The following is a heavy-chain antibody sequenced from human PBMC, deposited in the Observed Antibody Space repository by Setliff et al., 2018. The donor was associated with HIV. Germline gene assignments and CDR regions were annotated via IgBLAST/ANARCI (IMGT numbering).Heavy chain of an antibody. Sequence: QSGGSLRLSCAASGFTFSNYAMTWVRQAPGTGLECVSAISGGGGITYYADSVKGRFTISRDNSKNTLFLQLNTLRPDDTGVYYCASARIPTGGTSTSFDYWGQGTQVTVSS. J-gene: IGHJ4*02. CDR2: ISGGGGIT. V-gene: IGHV3-23*01. CDR3: ASARIPTGGTSTSFDY. CDR1: GFTFSNYA. D-gene: IGHD1-1*01.